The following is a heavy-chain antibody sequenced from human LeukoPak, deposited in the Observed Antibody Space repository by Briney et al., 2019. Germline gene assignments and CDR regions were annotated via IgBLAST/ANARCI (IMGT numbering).Heavy chain of an antibody. Sequence: GGSLRLSCAASGFTFSSYAMSWVRQAPGKGLEWVSAISGSGGSTYYADSVKGRFTISRDNSKNTLYLQTNSLRAEDTAVYYCAKDDQTIFGVVLPFDYWGQGTLVTVSS. CDR2: ISGSGGST. V-gene: IGHV3-23*01. D-gene: IGHD3-3*01. CDR1: GFTFSSYA. J-gene: IGHJ4*02. CDR3: AKDDQTIFGVVLPFDY.